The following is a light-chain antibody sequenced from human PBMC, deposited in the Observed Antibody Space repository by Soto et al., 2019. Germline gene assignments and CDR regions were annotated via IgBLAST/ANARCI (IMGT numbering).Light chain of an antibody. V-gene: IGLV1-51*01. Sequence: QSVLTQPPSVSAAPGQKVTISCSGSSSNIGDNYVSWYQQFPGTAPKLLIYDNNKRPSGIPDRFSSSTSGTSATLGITGLQTGDEADYYCGTWDTSLSAGVFGGGTKLTVL. CDR1: SSNIGDNY. CDR3: GTWDTSLSAGV. CDR2: DNN. J-gene: IGLJ2*01.